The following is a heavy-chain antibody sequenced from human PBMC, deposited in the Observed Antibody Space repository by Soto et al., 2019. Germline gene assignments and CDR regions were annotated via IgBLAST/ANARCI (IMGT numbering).Heavy chain of an antibody. J-gene: IGHJ5*02. Sequence: QVQLQESGPGLVKPSEHLSLTCTVSGGSISSYYWSWIRQPPGKGLEWIGYIYYSGSTNYNPSLKSRVTISVDTAKNQFSLKRSSVTAADTAVYYCARDALFWFDPWGQGTLVTVSS. D-gene: IGHD3-10*01. CDR1: GGSISSYY. CDR2: IYYSGST. V-gene: IGHV4-59*01. CDR3: ARDALFWFDP.